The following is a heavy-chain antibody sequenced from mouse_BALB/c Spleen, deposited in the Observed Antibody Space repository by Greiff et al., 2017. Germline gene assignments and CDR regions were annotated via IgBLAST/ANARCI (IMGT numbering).Heavy chain of an antibody. CDR2: IRYSGST. J-gene: IGHJ4*01. D-gene: IGHD2-3*01. V-gene: IGHV3-2*02. CDR1: GYSITSDYA. Sequence: EVKLMESGPGLVKPSQSLSLSCTVTGYSITSDYAWNWIRQFPGNKLEWRGYIRYSGSTNYNPSLKSRISITRDTSKNQLFLQLNSVTTEDTAADDCARRWMDGSYAMDYWGQGTSVTVSA. CDR3: ARRWMDGSYAMDY.